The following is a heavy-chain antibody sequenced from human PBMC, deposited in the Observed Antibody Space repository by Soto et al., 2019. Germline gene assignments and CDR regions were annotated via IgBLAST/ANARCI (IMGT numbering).Heavy chain of an antibody. CDR1: GFTLSSYW. V-gene: IGHV3-74*01. Sequence: GGSLRLSCAASGFTLSSYWMHWVRQAPGKGLVWVSRINSDGSSTSYADSVKGRFTISRDNAKNTLYLQMNSLRAEDTAVYYCARDQVVVAANLYYYYMDVWGKGTTVTVSS. CDR2: INSDGSST. J-gene: IGHJ6*03. CDR3: ARDQVVVAANLYYYYMDV. D-gene: IGHD2-15*01.